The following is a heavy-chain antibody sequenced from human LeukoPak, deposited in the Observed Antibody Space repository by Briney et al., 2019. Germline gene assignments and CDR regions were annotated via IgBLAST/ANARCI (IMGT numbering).Heavy chain of an antibody. CDR3: ARDPVAYSYGTHWYFDL. V-gene: IGHV3-21*01. CDR2: INGSGDAT. D-gene: IGHD5-18*01. CDR1: GFLFSHYT. Sequence: GGSLRLSCAVSGFLFSHYTMTWVRQGPGKGLEWVSSINGSGDATLYADSVKGRFTVSRDNARNSLSLQINSLRADDTAIYYCARDPVAYSYGTHWYFDLWGRGALVTVSS. J-gene: IGHJ2*01.